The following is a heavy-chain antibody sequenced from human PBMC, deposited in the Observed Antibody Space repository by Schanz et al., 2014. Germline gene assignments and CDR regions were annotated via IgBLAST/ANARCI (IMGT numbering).Heavy chain of an antibody. J-gene: IGHJ4*02. V-gene: IGHV3-64*01. CDR1: GFTFSSYA. D-gene: IGHD6-19*01. CDR2: INSNGGIT. CDR3: ARGRAVAGTGYFDY. Sequence: EVQLVESGGGLVQPGGSLRLSCAASGFTFSSYAMHWVRQAPGKGLEYVSTINSNGGITYYANSVKGRFSISRDNSKNTLYLQMGSLRAEDMAVYYCARGRAVAGTGYFDYWGQGTLVTVSS.